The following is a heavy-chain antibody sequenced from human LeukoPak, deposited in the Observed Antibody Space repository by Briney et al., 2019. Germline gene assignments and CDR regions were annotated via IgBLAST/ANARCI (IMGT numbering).Heavy chain of an antibody. CDR1: GLTVTDNY. CDR2: LYPDGST. J-gene: IGHJ4*02. CDR3: ARTNTVYGDYDY. V-gene: IGHV3-53*01. D-gene: IGHD4-17*01. Sequence: GGSLRLSCAVSGLTVTDNYMSWVRQAPGKGLERVSVLYPDGSTNHAGSVKGRFTISRDNSKNTLFLQMNTLRADDTAVYHCARTNTVYGDYDYWGQGTLVTVSS.